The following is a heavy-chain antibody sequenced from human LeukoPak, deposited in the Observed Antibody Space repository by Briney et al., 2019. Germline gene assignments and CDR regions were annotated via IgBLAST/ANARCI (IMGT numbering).Heavy chain of an antibody. J-gene: IGHJ4*02. CDR2: MNPNSGNT. Sequence: GASVKVSCKASGYTFTGQYLHWVRQATGQGLEWMGWMNPNSGNTGYAQKFQGRVTMTRNTSISTAYMELSSLRSEDTAVYYCARAYGSGSYAIDYWGQGTLVTVSS. CDR3: ARAYGSGSYAIDY. CDR1: GYTFTGQY. D-gene: IGHD3-10*01. V-gene: IGHV1-8*02.